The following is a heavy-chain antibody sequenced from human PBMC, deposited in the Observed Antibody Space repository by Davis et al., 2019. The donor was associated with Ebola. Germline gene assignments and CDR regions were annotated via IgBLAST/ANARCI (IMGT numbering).Heavy chain of an antibody. V-gene: IGHV3-23*01. CDR3: SRDVNFEFYDY. CDR2: ISSSGDTT. J-gene: IGHJ4*02. CDR1: GFTFHDYA. Sequence: GESLKISCAASGFTFHDYAMAWVRQAPGKGPEWVSTISSSGDTTYHADSMRGRFTISRDNAKNSLYLQMNSLRDEDTAVYYCSRDVNFEFYDYWGQGTLVTVSS. D-gene: IGHD1-20*01.